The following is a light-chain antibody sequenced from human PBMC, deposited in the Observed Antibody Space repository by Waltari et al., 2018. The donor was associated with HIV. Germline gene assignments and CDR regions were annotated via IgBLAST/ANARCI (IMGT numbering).Light chain of an antibody. V-gene: IGKV1-5*03. CDR3: QQYNSWWT. J-gene: IGKJ1*01. Sequence: DIQMTQFPSTLSASVGDRVTITCRASQSISRYLAWYQQKPGKAPKLLTYRASNLQNGVPARFSGSGSGTEYTLTISSLQPDDFATYYCQQYNSWWTFGQGTKVEIK. CDR2: RAS. CDR1: QSISRY.